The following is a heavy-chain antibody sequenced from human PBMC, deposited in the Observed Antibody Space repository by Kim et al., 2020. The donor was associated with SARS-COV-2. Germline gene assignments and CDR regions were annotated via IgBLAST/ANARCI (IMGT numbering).Heavy chain of an antibody. J-gene: IGHJ4*02. V-gene: IGHV4-34*01. Sequence: SETLSLTCAVYGGSFSGYYWSWIRQPPGKGLEWIGEINHSGSTNYNPSLKSRVTISVDTSKNQFSLKLSSVTAADTAVYYCAICQGQWLRKGSDYWGQGTLVTVSS. CDR3: AICQGQWLRKGSDY. CDR2: INHSGST. D-gene: IGHD6-19*01. CDR1: GGSFSGYY.